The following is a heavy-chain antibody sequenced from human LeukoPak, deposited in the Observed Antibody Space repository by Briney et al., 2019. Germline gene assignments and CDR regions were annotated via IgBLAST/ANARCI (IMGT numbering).Heavy chain of an antibody. V-gene: IGHV3-23*01. D-gene: IGHD3-10*01. Sequence: GESLRLSCAASGVTLGRYAGNWARQAPGRGLEWVSYISPSGDATVYAESVKGRFTISRDNSKNMVYLHLDSLRAEDTAKYYCVRKVYYYMDVWGNGTTVTVSS. CDR2: ISPSGDAT. CDR3: VRKVYYYMDV. CDR1: GVTLGRYA. J-gene: IGHJ6*04.